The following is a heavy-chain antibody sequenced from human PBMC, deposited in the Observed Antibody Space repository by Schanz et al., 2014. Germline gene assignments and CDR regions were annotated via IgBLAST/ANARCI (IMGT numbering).Heavy chain of an antibody. J-gene: IGHJ4*02. CDR3: ARGGSGSHYRLDY. CDR2: VSRSTPDI. D-gene: IGHD1-26*01. CDR1: GFTFENYA. V-gene: IGHV3-21*03. Sequence: VQLVESGGGVVQPGRSLRLSCAASGFTFENYALTWVRQVPGKGLEWVSYVSRSTPDIYYADSVKGRFTMSRDNAKNSVFLQMNSLRAEDTGLYFCARGGSGSHYRLDYWGQGTLVTVSS.